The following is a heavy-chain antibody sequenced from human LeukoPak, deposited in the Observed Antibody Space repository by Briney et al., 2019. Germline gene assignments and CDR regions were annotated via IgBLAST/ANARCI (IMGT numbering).Heavy chain of an antibody. CDR1: GGSISSSHYY. Sequence: SETLSLTCTVSGGSISSSHYYWGWIRQPPGKGLEWIGTIYYSGSTYYNPSLKSRVTISVDTSKNRFSLKLSSVTAADTAVYYRARHFSFYGSGSYLSYGWFDPWGQGALVTVSS. J-gene: IGHJ5*02. CDR2: IYYSGST. V-gene: IGHV4-39*01. CDR3: ARHFSFYGSGSYLSYGWFDP. D-gene: IGHD3-10*01.